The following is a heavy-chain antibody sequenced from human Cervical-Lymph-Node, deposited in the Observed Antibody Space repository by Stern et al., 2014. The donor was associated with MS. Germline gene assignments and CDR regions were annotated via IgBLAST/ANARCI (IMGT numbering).Heavy chain of an antibody. V-gene: IGHV1-69*01. CDR2: IIPIFGTP. Sequence: QVQLVQSGAEVKKPGSSVKVSCKASGGTFSSYGISWVRQAPGQGLERMGGIIPIFGTPNYAQKFQGRVTITADESTSTAYMELSSLRSEDTAVYSCAGLNSAYYYGMDVWGQGTTVTVSS. D-gene: IGHD1-1*01. CDR1: GGTFSSYG. CDR3: AGLNSAYYYGMDV. J-gene: IGHJ6*02.